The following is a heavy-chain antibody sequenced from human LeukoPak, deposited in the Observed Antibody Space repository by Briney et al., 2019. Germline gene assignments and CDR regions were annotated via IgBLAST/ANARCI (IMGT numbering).Heavy chain of an antibody. CDR3: ARGRGYCTGVSCDIDY. CDR1: GFTFNAYS. CDR2: IISRGDTT. V-gene: IGHV3-48*04. Sequence: GGSLRLSCAASGFTFNAYSMNWVRQAPGKGLEGVSNIISRGDTTHYPASVKGRFTISRDNAKNSVFLHLNSLRGDDTAVYYCARGRGYCTGVSCDIDYWGQGTLVTVSS. J-gene: IGHJ4*02. D-gene: IGHD2-8*02.